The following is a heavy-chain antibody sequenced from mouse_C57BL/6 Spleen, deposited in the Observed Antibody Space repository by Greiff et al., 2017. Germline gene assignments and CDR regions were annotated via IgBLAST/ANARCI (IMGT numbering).Heavy chain of an antibody. D-gene: IGHD4-1*01. CDR2: IDPSDSET. CDR3: ARWDYFFDY. J-gene: IGHJ2*01. V-gene: IGHV1-52*01. CDR1: GYTFTSYW. Sequence: QVHVKQPGAELVRPGSSVKLSCKASGYTFTSYWMHWVKQRPIQGLEWIGNIDPSDSETHYNQKFKDKATLTVDKSSSTAYMQLSSLTSEDSAVYYCARWDYFFDYWGQGTTLTVSS.